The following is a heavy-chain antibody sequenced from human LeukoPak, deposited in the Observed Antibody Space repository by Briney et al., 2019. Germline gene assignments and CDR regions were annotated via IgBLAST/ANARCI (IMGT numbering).Heavy chain of an antibody. CDR2: ISAYNGNT. CDR1: GYTFTSYG. D-gene: IGHD4-23*01. J-gene: IGHJ3*02. CDR3: ARDLVPTVVTPRFQEDAFDI. Sequence: AASVKVSCKASGYTFTSYGISWVRQAPGQGLEWMGWISAYNGNTNYAQKLQGRVTMTTDTSTSTAYMELRSLRSDDTAVYYCARDLVPTVVTPRFQEDAFDIWGQGTMVTVSS. V-gene: IGHV1-18*01.